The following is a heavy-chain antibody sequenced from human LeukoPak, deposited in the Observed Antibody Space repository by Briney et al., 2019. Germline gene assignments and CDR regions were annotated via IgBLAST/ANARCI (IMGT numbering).Heavy chain of an antibody. Sequence: ASVKVSCKASGYTFTGYYMYWVRQAPGQGLEWMGWINPNSGGTNYAQKFQGWVTMTRDTSISTAYMELSRLRSDDTAVYYCARVGGSRGSSWYHYYGMDVWGQGTTVTVSS. J-gene: IGHJ6*02. CDR2: INPNSGGT. D-gene: IGHD6-13*01. CDR3: ARVGGSRGSSWYHYYGMDV. CDR1: GYTFTGYY. V-gene: IGHV1-2*04.